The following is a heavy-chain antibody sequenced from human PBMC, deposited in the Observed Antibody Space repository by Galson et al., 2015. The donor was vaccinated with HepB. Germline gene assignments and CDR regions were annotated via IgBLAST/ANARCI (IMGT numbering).Heavy chain of an antibody. J-gene: IGHJ4*02. CDR2: INPNSGGT. D-gene: IGHD5-12*01. V-gene: IGHV1-2*04. Sequence: SVKVSCKASGYTFTGYYIHWVRQAPGQGLEWMGRINPNSGGTNYAQNFQGWVTMTTDTSISTAYMELSRLRSDDTAVYYCARDLRGSGYDFDYWGQGTLVTVSS. CDR3: ARDLRGSGYDFDY. CDR1: GYTFTGYY.